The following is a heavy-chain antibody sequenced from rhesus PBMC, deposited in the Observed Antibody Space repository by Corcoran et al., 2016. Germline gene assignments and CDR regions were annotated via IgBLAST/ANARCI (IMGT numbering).Heavy chain of an antibody. CDR1: GFTFRSYG. J-gene: IGHJ4*01. CDR2: INSDGGST. D-gene: IGHD6-25*01. CDR3: RGGNWEVDY. Sequence: EVQLVETGGGLVQPGGYVKLSCVASGFTFRSYGMSWGRQAPGKGLEWVSGINSDGGSTYYDDSVKGRFIISRDKSKNTLSLQMNSLRPEDTAVYYCRGGNWEVDYCGQGVLVTVSS. V-gene: IGHV3S5*01.